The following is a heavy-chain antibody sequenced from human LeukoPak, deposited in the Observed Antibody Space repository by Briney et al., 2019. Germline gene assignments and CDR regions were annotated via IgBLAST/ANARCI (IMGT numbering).Heavy chain of an antibody. CDR3: AKARGGAVAGRFDY. Sequence: GSLRLSCAASGFTLSSDAMSSVRHAPGNGLEGVSAISGRGVSTYYADSVKGRFTISRDNSKNTLYLQMNSLRAEDTAVYYCAKARGGAVAGRFDYWGQGTLVTVSS. J-gene: IGHJ4*02. CDR1: GFTLSSDA. V-gene: IGHV3-23*01. D-gene: IGHD6-19*01. CDR2: ISGRGVST.